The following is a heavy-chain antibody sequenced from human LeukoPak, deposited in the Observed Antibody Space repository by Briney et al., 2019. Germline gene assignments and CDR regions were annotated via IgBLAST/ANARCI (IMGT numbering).Heavy chain of an antibody. V-gene: IGHV3-33*01. J-gene: IGHJ4*02. D-gene: IGHD6-13*01. Sequence: GGSLRLSCAASGFTFSSYGMHWVRQAPGKGLEWVAVIWYDGSNKYYGDSVKGRFTISRDNSKNTLYLQMNSLRAEDTAVYYCARGLIAAAGTVYFDYWGQGTLVTVSS. CDR2: IWYDGSNK. CDR3: ARGLIAAAGTVYFDY. CDR1: GFTFSSYG.